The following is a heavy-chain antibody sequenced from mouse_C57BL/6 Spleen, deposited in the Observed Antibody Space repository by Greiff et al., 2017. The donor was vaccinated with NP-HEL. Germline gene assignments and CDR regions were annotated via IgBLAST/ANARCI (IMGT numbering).Heavy chain of an antibody. CDR3: ARSYGYEYWYFDV. J-gene: IGHJ1*03. CDR2: IRNKANGYTT. CDR1: GFTFTDYY. Sequence: EVQLVESGGGLVQPGGSLSLSCAASGFTFTDYYMSWVRQPPGKALEWLGFIRNKANGYTTEYSASVKGRFTISRDNSQSILYLQMNALRAEDSATYDCARSYGYEYWYFDVWGTGTTVTASS. V-gene: IGHV7-3*01. D-gene: IGHD2-2*01.